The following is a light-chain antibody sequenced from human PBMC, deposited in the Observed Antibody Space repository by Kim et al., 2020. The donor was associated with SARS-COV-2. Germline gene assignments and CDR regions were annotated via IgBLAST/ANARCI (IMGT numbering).Light chain of an antibody. CDR3: QQYYSYPWT. V-gene: IGKV1-8*01. J-gene: IGKJ1*01. CDR2: AVS. CDR1: QGISSH. Sequence: ASSGERVPITGRSSQGISSHLAWYQQKPGKAPKLLISAVSTLQSGVPSRFSGSGSGTDFTLTITCLQSEDFATYYCQQYYSYPWTFGQGTKVDIK.